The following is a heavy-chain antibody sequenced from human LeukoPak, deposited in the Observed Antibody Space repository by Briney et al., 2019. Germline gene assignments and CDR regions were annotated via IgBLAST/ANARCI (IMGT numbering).Heavy chain of an antibody. CDR3: ARRAGAYSHPYDY. CDR1: GFTFSSNS. J-gene: IGHJ4*02. V-gene: IGHV3-53*01. Sequence: GGSLRLSCTVSGFTFSSNSMSWVRQAPGKGLEWVSFIYSDNTHYSDSVKGRFTISRDNSKNTLYLQMNSLRAEDTAVYYCARRAGAYSHPYDYWGQGTLVTVSS. D-gene: IGHD4/OR15-4a*01. CDR2: IYSDNT.